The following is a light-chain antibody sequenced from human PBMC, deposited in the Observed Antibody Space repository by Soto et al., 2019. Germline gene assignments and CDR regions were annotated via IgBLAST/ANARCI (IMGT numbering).Light chain of an antibody. CDR3: QQYGRSPFT. CDR2: GAP. V-gene: IGKV3-20*01. Sequence: EIVLTQSPGTLSLSPGERATLSCRASPSVSSNNLAWYQQRPGQAPRVVIYGAPTRATGIPERFSGSGSGTDFTLTISRLEPEDFAVYYCQQYGRSPFTFGPGTKVDIK. CDR1: PSVSSNN. J-gene: IGKJ3*01.